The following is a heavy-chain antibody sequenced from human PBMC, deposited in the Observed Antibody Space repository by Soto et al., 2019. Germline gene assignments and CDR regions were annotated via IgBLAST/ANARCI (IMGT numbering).Heavy chain of an antibody. Sequence: GASVKVSCKASGYTFTGHYIHWVRQAPEQGPEWMGEIGPESGATRYAQKFQGRVTMTRGMSITTVYMGLNNLSPDDTAVYYCGRGRSGQIVVFYWGQGTPVTVSS. CDR3: GRGRSGQIVVFY. J-gene: IGHJ4*02. CDR2: IGPESGAT. CDR1: GYTFTGHY. V-gene: IGHV1-2*02. D-gene: IGHD5-12*01.